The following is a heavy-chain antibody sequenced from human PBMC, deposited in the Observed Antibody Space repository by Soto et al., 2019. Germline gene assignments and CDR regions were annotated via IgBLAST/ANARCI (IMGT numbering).Heavy chain of an antibody. J-gene: IGHJ4*02. CDR3: ARASSATYYFDGRGSLFDY. CDR2: ISGHNGNT. V-gene: IGHV1-18*01. Sequence: ASVKVSCKVSGYMFGSYGVSWIRQAPGQGLEWMGWISGHNGNTNSAQKFQGRVTMTTDTSTGTVYMDLRSLRSDDTAVYYCARASSATYYFDGRGSLFDYWGQGTLVTVSS. CDR1: GYMFGSYG. D-gene: IGHD3-9*01.